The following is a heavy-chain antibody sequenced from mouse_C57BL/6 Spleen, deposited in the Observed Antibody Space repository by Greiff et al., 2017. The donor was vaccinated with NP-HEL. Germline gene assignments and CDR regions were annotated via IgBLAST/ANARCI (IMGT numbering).Heavy chain of an antibody. V-gene: IGHV5-4*01. CDR2: ISDGGSYT. CDR1: GFTFSSYA. J-gene: IGHJ2*01. D-gene: IGHD1-1*01. CDR3: ARDPPYYGSSYGVFDY. Sequence: EVKVVESGGGLVKPGGSLKLSCAASGFTFSSYAMSWVRQTPEKRLEWVATISDGGSYTYYPDNVKGRFTISRDNAKNNLYLQMSHLKSEDTAMYYCARDPPYYGSSYGVFDYWGQGTTLTVSS.